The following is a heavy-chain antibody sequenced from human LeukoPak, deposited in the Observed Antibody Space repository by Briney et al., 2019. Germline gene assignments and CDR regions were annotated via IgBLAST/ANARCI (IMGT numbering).Heavy chain of an antibody. CDR3: ARAARYSSSRYYYMDV. J-gene: IGHJ6*03. V-gene: IGHV6-1*01. CDR1: GDSVSSNSAA. Sequence: QTLSLTCAISGDSVSSNSAAWNWIRQSPSRGLEWLGRTYYRSKWYNDYAVSVKSRITINPDTSKNQFSLQLNSVTPEDTAVYYCARAARYSSSRYYYMDVWGKGTTVTVSS. D-gene: IGHD6-13*01. CDR2: TYYRSKWYN.